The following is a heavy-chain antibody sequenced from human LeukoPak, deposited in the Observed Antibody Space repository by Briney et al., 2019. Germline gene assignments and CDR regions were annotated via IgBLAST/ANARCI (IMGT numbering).Heavy chain of an antibody. J-gene: IGHJ4*02. D-gene: IGHD3-3*01. Sequence: ASVKVSCKASGYTFTSYYMHWVRQAPGQGLEWMGIINPSGGSTSYAQKFQGRVTMTRDTSTSTVYMELSSLRSDDTAVYYCARDGALPTIFGVVIDPPVDYWGQGTLVTVSS. CDR2: INPSGGST. V-gene: IGHV1-46*01. CDR3: ARDGALPTIFGVVIDPPVDY. CDR1: GYTFTSYY.